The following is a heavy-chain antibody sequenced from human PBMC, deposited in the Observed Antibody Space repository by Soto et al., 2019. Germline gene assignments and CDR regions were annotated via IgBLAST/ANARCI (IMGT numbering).Heavy chain of an antibody. CDR3: AKLGAAAGFLPYYDFGMDV. CDR1: GFTFSSYA. CDR2: ISGSGGST. J-gene: IGHJ6*02. Sequence: EVQLLESGGGLVQPGGSLRLSCAASGFTFSSYAMSWVRQAPGKGLEWVSAISGSGGSTYYADSVKGRFTISRDNSNNTLYLQMNSLRAEDTAVYYWAKLGAAAGFLPYYDFGMDVWGQGTTVTVAS. V-gene: IGHV3-23*01. D-gene: IGHD6-13*01.